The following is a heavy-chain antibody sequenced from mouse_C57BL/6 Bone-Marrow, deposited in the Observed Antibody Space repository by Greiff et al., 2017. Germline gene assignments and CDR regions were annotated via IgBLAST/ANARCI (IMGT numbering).Heavy chain of an antibody. V-gene: IGHV5-17*01. Sequence: EVHLVESGGGLVKPGGSLKLSCAASGFPFSNYGLHWVSQAPEKGLEWFAYISSGSSTIYYADTVKGRFTIARDNAKNTLFLQMTRLRSEDTAMYYCARQRYYFDYWGKGTTLTVSS. J-gene: IGHJ2*01. CDR1: GFPFSNYG. CDR3: ARQRYYFDY. CDR2: ISSGSSTI.